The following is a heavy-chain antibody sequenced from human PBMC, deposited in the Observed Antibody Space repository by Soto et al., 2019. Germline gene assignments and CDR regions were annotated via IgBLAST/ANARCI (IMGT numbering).Heavy chain of an antibody. V-gene: IGHV3-33*01. CDR3: ARGGYDFWSGYYTPDYYGMDV. J-gene: IGHJ6*02. D-gene: IGHD3-3*01. CDR2: IWYDGSNK. Sequence: GGSLRLSCAASGFTFSSYGMHWVRQAPGKGLEWVAVIWYDGSNKYYADSVKGRFTISRDNSKNTLYLQMNSLRAEDTAVYYCARGGYDFWSGYYTPDYYGMDVWGQGTTVTVSS. CDR1: GFTFSSYG.